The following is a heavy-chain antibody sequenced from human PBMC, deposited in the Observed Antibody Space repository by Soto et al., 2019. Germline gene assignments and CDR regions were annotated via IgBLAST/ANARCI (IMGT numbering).Heavy chain of an antibody. CDR3: ARVPSDGAGWYGDS. CDR2: IIPPFGAP. V-gene: IGHV1-69*06. CDR1: GGALSGYA. D-gene: IGHD6-19*01. Sequence: QMQLVQSGPEVKKPGSSVTVSWKASGGALSGYAITWVRQAPGQGLEWMGLIIPPFGAPTYAQKFQGRITITADKSTATVYLDLSILRSDDTGVYYCARVPSDGAGWYGDSWGQGTLLTVSS. J-gene: IGHJ4*02.